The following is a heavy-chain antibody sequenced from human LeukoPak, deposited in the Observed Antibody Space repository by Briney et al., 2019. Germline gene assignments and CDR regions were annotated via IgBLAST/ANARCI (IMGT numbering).Heavy chain of an antibody. CDR3: ARGALPGADKYYFDY. CDR2: ISTSEST. CDR1: GGSISSGTYY. Sequence: SQTLSLTCTVSGGSISSGTYYWSWSRQPAGKGLEWIGRISTSESTNYNSSLKSRVTISVDTSKNQFSLKLSSVTAADTAVYCCARGALPGADKYYFDYWGQGTLVTVSS. D-gene: IGHD1-14*01. J-gene: IGHJ4*02. V-gene: IGHV4-61*02.